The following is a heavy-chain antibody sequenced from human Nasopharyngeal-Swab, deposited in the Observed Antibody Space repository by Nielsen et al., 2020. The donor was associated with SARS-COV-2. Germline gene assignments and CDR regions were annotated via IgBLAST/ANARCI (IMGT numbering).Heavy chain of an antibody. V-gene: IGHV3-30*18. CDR1: GFTFSSSG. CDR3: AKDVHGDYGGIDY. Sequence: LRLSCAASGFTFSSSGMDWVRQAPGKGLEWVAVISYDGSNEYYGDSVKGRFTISRDNSKNTLYLQMNSLRIDDTAVYYCAKDVHGDYGGIDYWGQGILVTVSS. D-gene: IGHD4-17*01. CDR2: ISYDGSNE. J-gene: IGHJ4*02.